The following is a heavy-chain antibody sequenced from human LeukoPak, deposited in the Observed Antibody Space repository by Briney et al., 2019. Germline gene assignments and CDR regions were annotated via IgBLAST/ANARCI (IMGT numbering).Heavy chain of an antibody. CDR2: IRSNSDGETI. D-gene: IGHD3-22*01. CDR1: GFTFSNAW. J-gene: IGHJ5*02. Sequence: GGSLRLSCPTSGFTFSNAWMNWVRQAPGKGLEWVGRIRSNSDGETIDYAAPVKGRFTLSRDDSKTTLYLQMNSLQTEDTAVYYCATDFYDSTWGQGTLVTVSS. CDR3: ATDFYDST. V-gene: IGHV3-15*07.